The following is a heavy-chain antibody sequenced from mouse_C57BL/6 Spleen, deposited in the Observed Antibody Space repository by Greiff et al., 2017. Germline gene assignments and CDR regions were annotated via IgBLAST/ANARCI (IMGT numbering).Heavy chain of an antibody. V-gene: IGHV5-9-1*02. CDR3: TRGHYYCSSGGYFEV. Sequence: DVKLQQSGAGLVKPGGSLKLSCAASGFTFSSYAMSWVRQTPEKRLEWVAYIIRGGDCTYYADNLKGRYTISRDNAWNTLYLQMSSLTSEDTAMYYCTRGHYYCSSGGYFEVWGTGTTVTVAS. CDR1: GFTFSSYA. CDR2: IIRGGDCT. J-gene: IGHJ1*03. D-gene: IGHD1-1*01.